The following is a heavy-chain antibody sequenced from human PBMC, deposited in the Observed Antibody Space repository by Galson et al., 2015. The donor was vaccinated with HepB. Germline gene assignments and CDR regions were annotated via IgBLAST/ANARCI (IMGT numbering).Heavy chain of an antibody. J-gene: IGHJ4*02. CDR1: GFTFGSYT. D-gene: IGHD2-2*01. V-gene: IGHV3-23*01. CDR3: ARLSSSSLFDY. Sequence: SLRLSCAASGFTFGSYTMSWVRQAPGKGLEWVSTAIGSGASTSYADSVKGRFTISRDNSKNTLYLQMNSLRAEDTAVYFCARLSSSSLFDYWGQGTLVTVSS. CDR2: AIGSGAST.